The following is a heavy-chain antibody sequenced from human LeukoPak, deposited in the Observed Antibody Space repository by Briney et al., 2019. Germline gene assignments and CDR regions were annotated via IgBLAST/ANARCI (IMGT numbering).Heavy chain of an antibody. CDR1: GFTFSSYN. Sequence: GGSLRLSCAASGFTFSSYNMNWVRQAPGKGLEWVSYISRSSTTIYYADSVKGRFTISRDSSKNTLYLQMNTLGVEDTAVYYCARALVGATIGYFDFWGQGTLVTVSS. D-gene: IGHD1-26*01. CDR2: ISRSSTTI. J-gene: IGHJ4*02. CDR3: ARALVGATIGYFDF. V-gene: IGHV3-48*01.